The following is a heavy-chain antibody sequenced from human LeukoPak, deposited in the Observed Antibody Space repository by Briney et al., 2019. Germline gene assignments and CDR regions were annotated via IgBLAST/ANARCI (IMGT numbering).Heavy chain of an antibody. CDR3: ARVVRFADYVGY. D-gene: IGHD2-21*01. J-gene: IGHJ4*02. V-gene: IGHV4-59*12. CDR2: IYYSGNT. CDR1: GGSLSNNY. Sequence: PSETLSLTCTVSGGSLSNNYWSWIRQPPGKGLEWIGYIYYSGNTNYNPSLRSRVTISVDTSKNQFSLRLTSVAAADTAVYYCARVVRFADYVGYWGQGTLVTVSS.